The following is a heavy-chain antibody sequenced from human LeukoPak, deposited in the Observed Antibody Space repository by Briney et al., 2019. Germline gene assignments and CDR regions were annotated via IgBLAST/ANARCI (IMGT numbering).Heavy chain of an antibody. CDR2: MNPSSGNT. CDR3: ASHTYYYSSGSFAY. CDR1: GYTFTSYG. D-gene: IGHD3-10*01. Sequence: GASVKVSCKASGYTFTSYGISWVRQATGQGPEWMGWMNPSSGNTGYAQRFQGRVTMTRDTSINTAYLELSSLRSEDTAVYYCASHTYYYSSGSFAYWGQGTLVTVSS. V-gene: IGHV1-8*02. J-gene: IGHJ4*02.